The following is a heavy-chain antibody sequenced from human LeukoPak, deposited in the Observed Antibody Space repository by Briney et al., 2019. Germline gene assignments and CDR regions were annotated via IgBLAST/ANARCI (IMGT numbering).Heavy chain of an antibody. V-gene: IGHV4-39*01. CDR1: GGSISSSSYY. CDR2: IYYSGST. CDR3: ARSGDRFDP. Sequence: SEXLSLTCTVSGGSISSSSYYWGWLRQPPGKGLEWIGSIYYSGSTYYNPSLKSRVTISVDTSKNQFSLKLSSVTAADTAVYYCARSGDRFDPWGQGTLVTVSS. D-gene: IGHD3-10*01. J-gene: IGHJ5*02.